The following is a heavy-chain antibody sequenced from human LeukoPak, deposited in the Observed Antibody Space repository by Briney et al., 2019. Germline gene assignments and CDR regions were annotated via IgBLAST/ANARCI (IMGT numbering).Heavy chain of an antibody. V-gene: IGHV1-2*02. CDR1: GYTFTGYY. D-gene: IGHD3-22*01. J-gene: IGHJ4*02. CDR2: LNPNSGGT. Sequence: ASVKVSCKASGYTFTGYYMHWVRQAPGQGLEWMGWLNPNSGGTNYAQKFQGRVTMTRNTSISTAYMELSSLRSEDTAVYYCARVPPYYYDSSGYYPYDYWGQGTLVTVSS. CDR3: ARVPPYYYDSSGYYPYDY.